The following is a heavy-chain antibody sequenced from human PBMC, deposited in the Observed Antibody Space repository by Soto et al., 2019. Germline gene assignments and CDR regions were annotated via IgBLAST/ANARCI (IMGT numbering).Heavy chain of an antibody. CDR3: AKTLTLRFLEWLPYDDFDI. V-gene: IGHV3-23*01. CDR2: ISGSGGST. Sequence: RRLSFAASGFTFSSYAMSWARQAPGKGLEWVSAISGSGGSTYYADSVKGRFTISRDNSKNTLYLQMNSLRAEDTAVYYCAKTLTLRFLEWLPYDDFDIWGQGTMVTVSS. J-gene: IGHJ3*02. D-gene: IGHD3-3*01. CDR1: GFTFSSYA.